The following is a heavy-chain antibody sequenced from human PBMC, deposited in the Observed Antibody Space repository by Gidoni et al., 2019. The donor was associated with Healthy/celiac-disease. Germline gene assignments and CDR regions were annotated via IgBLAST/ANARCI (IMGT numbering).Heavy chain of an antibody. CDR2: ISYDGSNK. Sequence: QVQLVESGGGVVQPGRYLRLSCAASGFTFSSYGRHWVRQAPGKGLEWVAFISYDGSNKYYADSVKGRFTISRDNSKNTLYLQMNSLRAEDTAVYYCAKDRGSDWYFDLWGRGTLVTVSS. CDR3: AKDRGSDWYFDL. D-gene: IGHD2-15*01. CDR1: GFTFSSYG. V-gene: IGHV3-30*18. J-gene: IGHJ2*01.